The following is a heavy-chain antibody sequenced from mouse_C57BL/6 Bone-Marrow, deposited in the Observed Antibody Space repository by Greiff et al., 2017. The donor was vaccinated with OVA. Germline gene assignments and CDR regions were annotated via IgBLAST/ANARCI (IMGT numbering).Heavy chain of an antibody. V-gene: IGHV1-81*01. CDR1: GYTFTSYG. D-gene: IGHD3-2*02. Sequence: QVQLQQSGAELARPGASVKLSCKASGYTFTSYGISWVKQRTGQGLEWIGEIYPRSGNTYYNEKFKGKATLTADKSSSTAYMELRSLTSEDSAVYFCAQRRGTRLRLPSYYAMDYWGQGTSVTVSS. J-gene: IGHJ4*01. CDR3: AQRRGTRLRLPSYYAMDY. CDR2: IYPRSGNT.